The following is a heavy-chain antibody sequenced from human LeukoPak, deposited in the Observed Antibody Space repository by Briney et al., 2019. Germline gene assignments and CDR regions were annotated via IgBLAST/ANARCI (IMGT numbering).Heavy chain of an antibody. D-gene: IGHD1-26*01. J-gene: IGHJ3*01. CDR3: ASQGIVGPTKDAFDV. Sequence: GEPLKISCKASGHSFTSYWIGWVRQMPGKGLEWMGIIDPGDSDTRYSPSFQGHVTISGDKSIKTAYVQWSSLKASDTAMYYCASQGIVGPTKDAFDVWGQGTMVTVSS. V-gene: IGHV5-51*01. CDR2: IDPGDSDT. CDR1: GHSFTSYW.